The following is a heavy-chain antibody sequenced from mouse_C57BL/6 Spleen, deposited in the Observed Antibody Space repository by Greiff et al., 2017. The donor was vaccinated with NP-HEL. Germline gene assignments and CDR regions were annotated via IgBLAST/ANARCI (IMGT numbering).Heavy chain of an antibody. D-gene: IGHD2-2*01. Sequence: LQESGPELVKPGASVKISCKASGYAFSSSWMNWVKQRPGKGLEWIGRIYPGDGDTNYNGKFKGKATLTADKSSSTAYMQLSSLTSEDSAVYFCARGDFDGYDGFAYWGQGTLVTVSA. J-gene: IGHJ3*01. CDR2: IYPGDGDT. CDR3: ARGDFDGYDGFAY. CDR1: GYAFSSSW. V-gene: IGHV1-82*01.